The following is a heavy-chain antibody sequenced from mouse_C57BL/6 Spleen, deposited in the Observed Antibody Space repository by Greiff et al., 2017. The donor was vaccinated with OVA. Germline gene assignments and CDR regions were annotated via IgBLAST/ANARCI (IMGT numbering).Heavy chain of an antibody. CDR2: IWSGGST. J-gene: IGHJ4*01. D-gene: IGHD6-1*01. Sequence: VQRVESGPGLVQPSQSLSITCTVSGFSLTSYGVHWVRQPPGKGLEWLGVIWSGGSTDYNAAFISRLSISKDNSKSQVFFKMNSLQADDTAIYYCAKGAALSMDYWGQGTSVTVSS. CDR3: AKGAALSMDY. CDR1: GFSLTSYG. V-gene: IGHV2-4*01.